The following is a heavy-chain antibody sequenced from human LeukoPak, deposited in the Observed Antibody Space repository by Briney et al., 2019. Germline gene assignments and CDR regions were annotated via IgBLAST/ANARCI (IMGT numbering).Heavy chain of an antibody. CDR1: EFTFSSYA. V-gene: IGHV3-23*01. D-gene: IGHD3-9*01. Sequence: PLGSLRLSFAASEFTFSSYAMSLVRQAPGKGLERVSAISGSGGRTYYADSVKGRFTISRDNSKNTLYLQMNSLRAEDTAVYFCAKETAYDILTGYSYYFDYWGQGTLVTVSS. CDR2: ISGSGGRT. CDR3: AKETAYDILTGYSYYFDY. J-gene: IGHJ4*02.